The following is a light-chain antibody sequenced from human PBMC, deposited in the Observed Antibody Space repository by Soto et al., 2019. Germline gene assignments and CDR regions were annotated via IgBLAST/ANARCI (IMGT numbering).Light chain of an antibody. V-gene: IGKV3-11*01. CDR1: QSVSSY. Sequence: VLTRSPGTLSVSPGERATLSCRASQSVSSYLAWYQQKPGQAPRLLIYDASNRATGIPARFSGSGSGTDFTLTISSLEPEDFAVYYCQQRSNWITFGQGTRLEIK. CDR2: DAS. CDR3: QQRSNWIT. J-gene: IGKJ5*01.